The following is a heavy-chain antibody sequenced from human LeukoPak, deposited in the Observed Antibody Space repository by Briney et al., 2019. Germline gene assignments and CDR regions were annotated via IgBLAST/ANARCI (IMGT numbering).Heavy chain of an antibody. Sequence: PGGSLRLSCTASGFTFGDYAMSWIRQAPGKGLERVGFIRSKAYGETADYAASVKGRFTISRDDSKAIAYPQMNSLKTEDTAVYHCTRDRGAYNLYDYWGQGTLVTVSS. CDR2: IRSKAYGETA. J-gene: IGHJ4*02. V-gene: IGHV3-49*03. CDR1: GFTFGDYA. CDR3: TRDRGAYNLYDY. D-gene: IGHD1-1*01.